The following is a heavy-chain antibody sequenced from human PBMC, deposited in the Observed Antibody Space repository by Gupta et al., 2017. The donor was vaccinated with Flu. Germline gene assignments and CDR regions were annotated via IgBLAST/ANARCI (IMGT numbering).Heavy chain of an antibody. CDR1: ADTFNNFG. Sequence: QEQLVQSGAEAKKAGSSVRVSCQTPADTFNNFGISWVRQAPAQGLEWLGGISPIYGAGNYAQKFKGRATIIADKTSTTDYLELKSLTSEDTAVYFCARGTDSSGWPYYDFWGQGTQVTVSS. CDR2: ISPIYGAG. V-gene: IGHV1-69*06. CDR3: ARGTDSSGWPYYDF. D-gene: IGHD6-19*01. J-gene: IGHJ4*02.